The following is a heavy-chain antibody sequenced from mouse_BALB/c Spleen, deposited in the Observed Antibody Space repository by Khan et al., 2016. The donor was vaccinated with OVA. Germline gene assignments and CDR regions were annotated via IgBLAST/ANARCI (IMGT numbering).Heavy chain of an antibody. J-gene: IGHJ4*01. CDR2: IYRGAGST. Sequence: LQQTGPELVKPGASVKISCKASDYTLTAYDINRAKQRPGQGHEWMGWIYRGAGSTRHNEEFKGKATLTTDRSSNTAYMQLSSLTSENSAVYFCAREGLRGVAMGYWGQGTSVSVSP. CDR3: AREGLRGVAMGY. D-gene: IGHD2-4*01. V-gene: IGHV1S56*01. CDR1: DYTLTAYD.